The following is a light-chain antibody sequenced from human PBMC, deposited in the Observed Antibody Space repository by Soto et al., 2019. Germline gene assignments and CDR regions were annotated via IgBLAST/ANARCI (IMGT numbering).Light chain of an antibody. CDR3: QQYDKWPPT. Sequence: EVVMTQSPATLSVSPGERATLSCRASQSVRSNLAWYQQKPGQAPRPLIYDTSTRATGIPARFSGSGSGTEFTLTISSLQSEDFAGYHCQQYDKWPPTFGQGTKVEIK. V-gene: IGKV3-15*01. CDR1: QSVRSN. J-gene: IGKJ1*01. CDR2: DTS.